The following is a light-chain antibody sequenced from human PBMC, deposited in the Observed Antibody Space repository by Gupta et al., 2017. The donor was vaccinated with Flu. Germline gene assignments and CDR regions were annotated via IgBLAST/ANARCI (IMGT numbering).Light chain of an antibody. V-gene: IGKV3-11*01. CDR3: QQRSNWPPVLT. CDR2: DAA. Sequence: EVVLTQSPATLSLSPGDRATLSCRASHSVGRYVAWYQQKPGQAPRLLVSDAADRAAGVPARFSGSRSGADFTLTISSREPEDFAMYYCQQRSNWPPVLTFGGGTRVELK. J-gene: IGKJ4*01. CDR1: HSVGRY.